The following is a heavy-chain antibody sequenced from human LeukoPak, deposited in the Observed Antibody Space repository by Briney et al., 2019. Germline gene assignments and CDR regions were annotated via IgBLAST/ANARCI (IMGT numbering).Heavy chain of an antibody. CDR1: GYTFTGYY. J-gene: IGHJ4*02. D-gene: IGHD6-6*01. CDR2: INPNSGGT. Sequence: GASVKVSCKASGYTFTGYYMHWVRQAPGQGLEWMGWINPNSGGTNHAQKFQGRVTMTRDTSISTAYMELSRLRSDDTAVYYCARGVSGPEGAARPLSDWGQGTLVTVSS. CDR3: ARGVSGPEGAARPLSD. V-gene: IGHV1-2*02.